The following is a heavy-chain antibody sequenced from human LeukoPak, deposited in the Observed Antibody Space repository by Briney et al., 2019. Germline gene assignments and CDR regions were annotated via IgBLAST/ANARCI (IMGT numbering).Heavy chain of an antibody. CDR1: GGYFSGYY. Sequence: SETLSLTCAAYGGYFSGYYWSWIRQPPGSVLEWMGEINHSGSTNYNPSLKGRVTISVDTSKNQSSLKLSSVTAADTAVYYCARIDAYYDFWSGYSAEYFQHWGQGTLVTVSS. V-gene: IGHV4-34*01. J-gene: IGHJ1*01. D-gene: IGHD3-3*01. CDR2: INHSGST. CDR3: ARIDAYYDFWSGYSAEYFQH.